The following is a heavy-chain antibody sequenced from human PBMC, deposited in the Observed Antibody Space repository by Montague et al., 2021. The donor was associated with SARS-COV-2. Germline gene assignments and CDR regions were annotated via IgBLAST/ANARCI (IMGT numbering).Heavy chain of an antibody. D-gene: IGHD3-16*02. CDR2: ISTSAYTT. V-gene: IGHV3-48*03. J-gene: IGHJ3*02. CDR3: TRDYRSIVGDGLDI. Sequence: SLRLSCAASGFTFSNYDMNWIRQAPGKGPEWISYISTSAYTTPYAGSVKGRSTISRDNGKNSLYLQMNSLRVEDTAVYYCTRDYRSIVGDGLDIWGQGTKVTVSS. CDR1: GFTFSNYD.